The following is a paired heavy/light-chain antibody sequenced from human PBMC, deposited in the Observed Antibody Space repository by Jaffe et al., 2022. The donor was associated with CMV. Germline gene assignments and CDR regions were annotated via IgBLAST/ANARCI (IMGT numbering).Heavy chain of an antibody. CDR3: AKTVTAPGHYYGMDV. CDR2: IRSTGYGETP. Sequence: EVQLVESGGGLVKPGRSLRLSCTASGFTFADYPLNWFRQAPGKGLEWIGFIRSTGYGETPEYAASVKGRFTISRDDSKSIAFLQMNSLKIEDTGVYYCAKTVTAPGHYYGMDVWGQGTTVTVSS. CDR1: GFTFADYP. V-gene: IGHV3-49*05. J-gene: IGHJ6*02. D-gene: IGHD2-21*02.
Light chain of an antibody. CDR1: QSLLQINGNTY. J-gene: IGKJ3*01. Sequence: DIVMTQSPLSLPVTPGEPASISCTSSQSLLQINGNTYLDWYLQKPGQSPQLLIYLGSNRASGVPDRFSGSGSGTDFTLKISRVEAEDVGVYYCMQALHTPFTFGPGTKVEIK. CDR3: MQALHTPFT. V-gene: IGKV2-28*01. CDR2: LGS.